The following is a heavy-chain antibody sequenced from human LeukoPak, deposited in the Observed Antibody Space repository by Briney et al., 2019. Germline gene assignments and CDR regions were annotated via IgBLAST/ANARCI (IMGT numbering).Heavy chain of an antibody. Sequence: SETLSLTCTVSGGSISSYYWSWIRQPPGKGLEWIGYIYYSGSTNYNPSLKSRVTISVDTSKNQFSLKLSSVTAADTAVYYCARIGYCSSTSCYQVSYFDYWGQGTLVTASS. V-gene: IGHV4-59*01. D-gene: IGHD2-2*03. CDR2: IYYSGST. CDR1: GGSISSYY. CDR3: ARIGYCSSTSCYQVSYFDY. J-gene: IGHJ4*02.